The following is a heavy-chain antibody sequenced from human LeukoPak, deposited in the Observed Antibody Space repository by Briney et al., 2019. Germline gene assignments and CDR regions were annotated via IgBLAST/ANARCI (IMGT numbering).Heavy chain of an antibody. CDR1: GFTFSSYW. V-gene: IGHV3-74*01. CDR3: ERVGDTSWY. D-gene: IGHD1-26*01. J-gene: IGHJ4*02. CDR2: ISNDGSSM. Sequence: GGSLRRSGVASGFTFSSYWMQWVRQAPGIGLLWVSRISNDGSSMNYADSVKGRFTISRDNAKNTLFLQMNSLRVEDTSVYYCERVGDTSWYWGQGTLVTLSS.